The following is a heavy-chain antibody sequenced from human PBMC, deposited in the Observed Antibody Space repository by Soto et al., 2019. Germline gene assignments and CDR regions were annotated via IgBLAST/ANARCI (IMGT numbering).Heavy chain of an antibody. CDR3: TSGSSSWYDY. V-gene: IGHV3-49*04. Sequence: GGSLRLSCTASGFTFGDYAMSWVRQAPGKGLEWVGFIRSKAYGGKTEYAASVKGRFNISRDDSKSIAYLQMTSLKTEDTAVYYCTSGSSSWYDYWGQGTLVTVSS. D-gene: IGHD6-13*01. CDR2: IRSKAYGGKT. CDR1: GFTFGDYA. J-gene: IGHJ4*02.